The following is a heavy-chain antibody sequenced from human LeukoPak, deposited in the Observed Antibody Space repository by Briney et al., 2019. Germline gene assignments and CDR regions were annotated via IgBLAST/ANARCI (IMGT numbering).Heavy chain of an antibody. CDR1: GYTFTGYY. CDR2: INPNSGGT. D-gene: IGHD6-19*01. J-gene: IGHJ6*03. Sequence: ASVKVSCKASGYTFTGYYMHWVRQAPGQGLEWMGWINPNSGGTNYAQKFQGRVTMTRDTSISTAYMELSRLRSDDTAVYYCAKGEQWQYYYYYYYMDVWGKGTTVTISS. V-gene: IGHV1-2*02. CDR3: AKGEQWQYYYYYYYMDV.